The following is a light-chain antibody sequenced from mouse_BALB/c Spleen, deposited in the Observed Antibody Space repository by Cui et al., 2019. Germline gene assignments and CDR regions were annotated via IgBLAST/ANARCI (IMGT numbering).Light chain of an antibody. V-gene: IGKV4-68*01. CDR2: LTS. CDR3: QQWSSNPLT. CDR1: SSVSY. Sequence: QIVLTQSPALMSASPGEKVTMTCSASSSVSYMYWYQQKPRSSPKPWIYLTSNLASGVPARFSGSGSGTSYSLTIGSMEAEDAATYYCQQWSSNPLTFGSGTKLERK. J-gene: IGKJ4*01.